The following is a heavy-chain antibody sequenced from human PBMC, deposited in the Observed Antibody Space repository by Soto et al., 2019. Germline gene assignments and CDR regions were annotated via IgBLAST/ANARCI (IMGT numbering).Heavy chain of an antibody. V-gene: IGHV3-23*01. D-gene: IGHD5-18*01. CDR1: GFTFSTYA. Sequence: PGGSLRLSCAASGFTFSTYAMSWVRQAPGKGLEWVSAISGSGGSTYYADSVKGRFTISRDNSKNTLYLQMNSLRAEDTAVYYCAKEVDRYGYRGLDYWGQGTQVTVSS. J-gene: IGHJ4*02. CDR2: ISGSGGST. CDR3: AKEVDRYGYRGLDY.